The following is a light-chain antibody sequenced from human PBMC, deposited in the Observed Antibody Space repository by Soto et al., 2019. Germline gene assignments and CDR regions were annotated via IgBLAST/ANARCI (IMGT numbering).Light chain of an antibody. J-gene: IGKJ2*01. CDR1: QSISSN. CDR2: GAS. CDR3: QQYHNWPPYT. Sequence: EIVMTQSPATLSVSPGERATLSCRASQSISSNLAWYQQKPGQAPRLLIYGASTRATGLPARFSGSGSGTEFTLTISSLQSEDFVVYYCQQYHNWPPYTFGQGTKLEI. V-gene: IGKV3-15*01.